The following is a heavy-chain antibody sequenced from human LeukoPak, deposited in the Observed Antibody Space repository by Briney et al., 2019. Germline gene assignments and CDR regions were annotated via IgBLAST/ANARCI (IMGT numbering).Heavy chain of an antibody. CDR2: IYTSGST. CDR3: ASLSVSNDY. Sequence: SETLSLTCTVSGGSISSGGYYWSWIRQPAGKGLEWIGRIYTSGSTNYNPSLKSRVTMSVDTSKNQFSLKLSSVTAADTAVYYCASLSVSNDYWGQGTLVTVSS. J-gene: IGHJ4*02. D-gene: IGHD4-11*01. CDR1: GGSISSGGYY. V-gene: IGHV4-61*02.